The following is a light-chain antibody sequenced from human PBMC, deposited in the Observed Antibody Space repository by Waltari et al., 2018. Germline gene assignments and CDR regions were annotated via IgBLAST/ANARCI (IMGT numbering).Light chain of an antibody. CDR1: QNIGTF. CDR3: QQSYSTPPVFA. CDR2: AAS. V-gene: IGKV1-39*01. Sequence: DRQMTQSPSSLSASVGDRVTIACRASQNIGTFLNWYQQTPGRAPKLLLYAASTLQSGVPSRFSGTGSGTDFTLTINHLQPEDFATYFCQQSYSTPPVFAFGHGTKREMK. J-gene: IGKJ3*01.